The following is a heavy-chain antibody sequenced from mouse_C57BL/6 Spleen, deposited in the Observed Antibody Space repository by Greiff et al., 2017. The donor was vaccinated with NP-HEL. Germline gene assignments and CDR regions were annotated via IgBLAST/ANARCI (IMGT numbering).Heavy chain of an antibody. CDR2: INYDGSST. CDR1: GFTFSDYY. D-gene: IGHD2-4*01. CDR3: ARVDDSYFDY. J-gene: IGHJ2*01. V-gene: IGHV5-16*01. Sequence: EVQLVESEGGLVQPGSSMKLSCTASGFTFSDYYMAWVRQVPEKGLEWVANINYDGSSTYYLDSLKSRFIISRDNAKNILYLQMSSLKSEDTATYYCARVDDSYFDYWGQGTTLTVSS.